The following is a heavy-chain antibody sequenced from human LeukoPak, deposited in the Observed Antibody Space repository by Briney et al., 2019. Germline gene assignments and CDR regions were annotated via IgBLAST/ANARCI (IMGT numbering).Heavy chain of an antibody. CDR2: ISSSSSTI. CDR3: AKYWGAYGDYRGRYMDV. V-gene: IGHV3-48*01. Sequence: GGSLRLSCAASGFTFSSYSMNWVRQAPGKGLEWVSYISSSSSTIYYADSVKGRFTISRDNSKNTLYLQMNSLRAEDTAVYYCAKYWGAYGDYRGRYMDVWGKGTTVTVSS. D-gene: IGHD4-17*01. J-gene: IGHJ6*03. CDR1: GFTFSSYS.